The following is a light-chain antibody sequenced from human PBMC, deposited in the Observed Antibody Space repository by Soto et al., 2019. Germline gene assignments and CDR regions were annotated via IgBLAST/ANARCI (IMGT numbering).Light chain of an antibody. CDR1: LSLNNN. V-gene: IGKV3-15*01. Sequence: EIVMTQSPATVSVSPGEGATLSCRASLSLNNNLAWYQQKPGQAPRLHIYGASTRATGIPARFSGSGSGTDFTLTISSLQSADFAVYYCQQYNNWPLTFGGGTKVEIK. CDR2: GAS. J-gene: IGKJ4*01. CDR3: QQYNNWPLT.